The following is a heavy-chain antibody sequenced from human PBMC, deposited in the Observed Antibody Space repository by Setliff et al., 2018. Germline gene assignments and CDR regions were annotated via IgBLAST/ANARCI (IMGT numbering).Heavy chain of an antibody. V-gene: IGHV3-7*01. CDR3: VKVSGRFDAGFDS. J-gene: IGHJ4*02. CDR2: INPGGSEK. Sequence: GGSLRLSCVATGFSFRNCWASWVRQAPGKGPEWLASINPGGSEKYYVDSVRGRFTISRDNARNSLYLQMNSLRPEDTAVYYCVKVSGRFDAGFDSWGQGTLVTVSS. D-gene: IGHD3-3*01. CDR1: GFSFRNCW.